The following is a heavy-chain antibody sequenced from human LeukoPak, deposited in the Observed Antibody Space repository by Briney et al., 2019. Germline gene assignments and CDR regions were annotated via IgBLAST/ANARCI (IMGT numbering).Heavy chain of an antibody. J-gene: IGHJ4*02. D-gene: IGHD3-3*01. V-gene: IGHV1-2*02. CDR3: AREGVTRVTIFGVVIPPDYYFDY. CDR2: INPNSGGT. Sequence: ASVKVSCKASGYTFTGYYMHWVRQAPGQGLEWMGWINPNSGGTNYAQKFQGRVTMTRDTSISTAYMELSRLRSDDTAVYYCAREGVTRVTIFGVVIPPDYYFDYWGQGTLVTVSS. CDR1: GYTFTGYY.